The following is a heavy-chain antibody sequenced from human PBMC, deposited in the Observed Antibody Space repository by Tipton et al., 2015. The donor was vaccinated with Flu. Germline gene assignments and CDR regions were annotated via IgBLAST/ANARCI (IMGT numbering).Heavy chain of an antibody. CDR1: GFPFSGYS. CDR3: ATDAAGWSRNN. J-gene: IGHJ4*02. D-gene: IGHD2-15*01. CDR2: IVSGSTYM. V-gene: IGHV3-21*01. Sequence: QLVQSGGGLVKPGGSLRISCAASGFPFSGYSMSWLRQAPGKGLEWVSTIVSGSTYMFYADSVKGRFTISRDSAKNSLLLQMNSLRAEDTAVYYCATDAAGWSRNNWGQGTLVTVSS.